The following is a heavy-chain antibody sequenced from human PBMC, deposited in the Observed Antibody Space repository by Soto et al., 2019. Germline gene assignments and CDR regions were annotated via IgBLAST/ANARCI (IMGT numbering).Heavy chain of an antibody. CDR3: AKDMTDSSGWFDY. CDR2: ISWHSGSI. Sequence: EVQLVESGGGLVQPGRSLRLSCAASGFTFDDYAMHWVRQAPGKSLEWVSGISWHSGSIGYADSVKGRFTISRDNAKNSLSLQMNSLRAEDTALYYCAKDMTDSSGWFDYCGQGTLVTVSS. V-gene: IGHV3-9*01. D-gene: IGHD6-19*01. J-gene: IGHJ4*02. CDR1: GFTFDDYA.